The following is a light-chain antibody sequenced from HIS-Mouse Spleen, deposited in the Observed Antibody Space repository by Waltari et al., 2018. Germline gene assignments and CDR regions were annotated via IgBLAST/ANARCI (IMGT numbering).Light chain of an antibody. CDR2: EGS. Sequence: QSALTQPASVSGSPGQSITISCTGTSSDVGSYNLFPWYQQHPGKAPNLMIYEGSKRPSGVSNRFSGSKSGNTASLTISGLQAEDEADYYCCSYAGSSTVVFGGGTKLTVL. V-gene: IGLV2-23*01. CDR1: SSDVGSYNL. CDR3: CSYAGSSTVV. J-gene: IGLJ2*01.